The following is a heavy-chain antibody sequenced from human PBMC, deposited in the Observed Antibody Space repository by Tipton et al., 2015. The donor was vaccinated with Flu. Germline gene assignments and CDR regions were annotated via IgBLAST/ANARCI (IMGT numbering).Heavy chain of an antibody. CDR1: GDSIGSNYY. CDR3: VRDMPQGTVVIPPPKRFDH. V-gene: IGHV4-38-2*02. CDR2: IYHSGTT. Sequence: TLSLTCSVSGDSIGSNYYWGWIRQPPGQGLEWIGNIYHSGTTYINPSLKSRVTLSVDRSENHFSLRLSSVTAADTAVYYCVRDMPQGTVVIPPPKRFDHWGQGTLVTVSS. J-gene: IGHJ4*02. D-gene: IGHD2-2*01.